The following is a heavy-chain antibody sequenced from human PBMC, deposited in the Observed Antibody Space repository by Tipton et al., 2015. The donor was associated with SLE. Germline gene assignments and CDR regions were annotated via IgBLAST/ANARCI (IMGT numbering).Heavy chain of an antibody. CDR3: ARLASDFYFYMDV. CDR1: GGSISSNY. J-gene: IGHJ6*03. CDR2: ISDGGGT. Sequence: TLSLTCSVSGGSISSNYWIWIRQPPGKGLEWIGYISDGGGTNYNPSLKSRVTISVDPAKNQFSLRLTSVTAADTAVYYCARLASDFYFYMDVWGQGTTVTVSS. V-gene: IGHV4-59*08. D-gene: IGHD6-19*01.